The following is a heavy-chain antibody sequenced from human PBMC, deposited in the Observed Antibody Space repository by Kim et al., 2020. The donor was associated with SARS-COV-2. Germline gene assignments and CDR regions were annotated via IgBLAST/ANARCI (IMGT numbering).Heavy chain of an antibody. Sequence: GGSLRLSCAASGFTVSSNYMSWVRQAPGKGLEWVSVIYSGGSTYYADSVKGRFTISRDNSKNTLYLQMNSLRAEDTAVYYCAREPYLQYYDILTGYQTRDYWGQGTLVTVSS. CDR1: GFTVSSNY. CDR2: IYSGGST. D-gene: IGHD3-9*01. J-gene: IGHJ4*02. V-gene: IGHV3-53*01. CDR3: AREPYLQYYDILTGYQTRDY.